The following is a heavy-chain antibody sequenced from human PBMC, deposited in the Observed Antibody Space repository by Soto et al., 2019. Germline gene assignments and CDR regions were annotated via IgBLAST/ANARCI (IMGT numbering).Heavy chain of an antibody. J-gene: IGHJ4*02. Sequence: GESLKISCKGSGYSFTSYWIGWVRQRPGKGLEWMGIIYPGDSDTRYRLSFHGQVTISADKSNSTAYLQWISLKASDTAMYYCARRGRDCYNYVYWGQGTLVTVSS. CDR3: ARRGRDCYNYVY. V-gene: IGHV5-51*01. D-gene: IGHD5-12*01. CDR2: IYPGDSDT. CDR1: GYSFTSYW.